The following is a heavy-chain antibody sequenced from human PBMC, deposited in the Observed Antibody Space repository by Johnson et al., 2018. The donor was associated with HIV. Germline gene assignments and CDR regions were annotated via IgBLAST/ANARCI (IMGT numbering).Heavy chain of an antibody. CDR1: GFTFSSYA. Sequence: VHLVESGGGVVQPGKSLTLSCAASGFTFSSYAMHWVRQAPGKGLEWVAVIRYDGKDKYYADFVKGRFTISRDNSKNTLYLQMNSLRAEDMAVYYCAKDKDAFDIWGQGTMVTVSS. CDR2: IRYDGKDK. V-gene: IGHV3-30*02. J-gene: IGHJ3*02. CDR3: AKDKDAFDI.